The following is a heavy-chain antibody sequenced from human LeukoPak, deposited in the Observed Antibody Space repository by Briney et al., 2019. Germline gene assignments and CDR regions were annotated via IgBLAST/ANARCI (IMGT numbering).Heavy chain of an antibody. CDR1: GFTFSSYW. CDR3: TTEGGSYYGDAFDI. Sequence: GGSLRLSCAASGFTFSSYWMSWVRQAPGKGLEWVGRIKSKTDGGTTDYAAPVKGRFTISRDDSKNTLYLQMNSLKTEDTAVYYCTTEGGSYYGDAFDIWGQGTMVTVSS. V-gene: IGHV3-15*01. J-gene: IGHJ3*02. CDR2: IKSKTDGGTT. D-gene: IGHD1-26*01.